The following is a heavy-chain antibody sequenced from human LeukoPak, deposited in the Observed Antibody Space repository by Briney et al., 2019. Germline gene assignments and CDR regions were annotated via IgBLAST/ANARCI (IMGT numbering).Heavy chain of an antibody. V-gene: IGHV3-48*02. CDR2: ISNDGKTI. CDR3: ARVGYYGSGSYFEF. J-gene: IGHJ4*02. Sequence: PGGSLRLSCAVSGFTFSSYSMNWVRQAPGKGLEYLSYISNDGKTIYYADSVKGRFTISRDNGKDSLYLQMNSLRDEDTAVYYCARVGYYGSGSYFEFWGQGTLVTVSS. CDR1: GFTFSSYS. D-gene: IGHD3-10*01.